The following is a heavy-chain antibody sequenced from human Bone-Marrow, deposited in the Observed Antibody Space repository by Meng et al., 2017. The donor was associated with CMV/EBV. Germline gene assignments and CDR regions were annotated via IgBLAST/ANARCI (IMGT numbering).Heavy chain of an antibody. J-gene: IGHJ5*02. D-gene: IGHD6-13*01. CDR1: GYTFTSYY. Sequence: ASVKVSCKASGYTFTSYYMHWVRQAPGQGLEWMGIINPSGGSTSYARKFQGRVTMTRDTSTSTVYMELSSLRSEDTAVYYCSRGGEIAAAGTRWFDPWGQGTLVTVSS. V-gene: IGHV1-46*01. CDR2: INPSGGST. CDR3: SRGGEIAAAGTRWFDP.